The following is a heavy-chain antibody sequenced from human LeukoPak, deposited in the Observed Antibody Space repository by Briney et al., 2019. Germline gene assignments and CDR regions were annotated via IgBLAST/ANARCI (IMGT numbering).Heavy chain of an antibody. CDR1: AFTFSSYA. Sequence: PGGSLRLSCAASAFTFSSYAMSWVRQAPGKGLEWVSAISGSGGSTYYADSVKGRFTISRDNSKNTPYLQMNSLRAEDTAVYYCAKEYDILTGHPSWGQGTLVTVSS. J-gene: IGHJ4*02. CDR3: AKEYDILTGHPS. V-gene: IGHV3-23*01. CDR2: ISGSGGST. D-gene: IGHD3-9*01.